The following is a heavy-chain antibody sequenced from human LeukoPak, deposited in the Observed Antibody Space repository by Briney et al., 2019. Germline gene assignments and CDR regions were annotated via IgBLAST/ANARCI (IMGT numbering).Heavy chain of an antibody. D-gene: IGHD4-23*01. CDR1: GFTFSNYA. V-gene: IGHV3-23*01. CDR3: AKDQVATPEWYFDP. Sequence: GGSLRLSCAASGFTFSNYAMTGVRQAPGKGLEWVSSITDIGGTTYHADSVKGRFLISRDNSKNTLYLHMNSLRAEDTAVYSCAKDQVATPEWYFDPWGRGTLVTVSS. J-gene: IGHJ2*01. CDR2: ITDIGGTT.